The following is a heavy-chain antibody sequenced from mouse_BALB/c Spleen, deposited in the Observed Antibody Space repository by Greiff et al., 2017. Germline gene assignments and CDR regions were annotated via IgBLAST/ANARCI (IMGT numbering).Heavy chain of an antibody. CDR1: GYAFTNYL. D-gene: IGHD2-2*01. V-gene: IGHV1-54*01. Sequence: QVQLQQSGAELVRPGTSVKVSCKASGYAFTNYLIEWVKQRPGQGLEWIGVINPGSGGTNYNEKFKGKATLTADKSSSTAYMQLSSLTSDDSAVYFCARWGGYDDTYYYAMDYWGQGTSVTVSS. CDR3: ARWGGYDDTYYYAMDY. CDR2: INPGSGGT. J-gene: IGHJ4*01.